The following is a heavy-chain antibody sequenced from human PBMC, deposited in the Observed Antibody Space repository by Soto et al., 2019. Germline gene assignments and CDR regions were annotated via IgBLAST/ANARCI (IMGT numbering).Heavy chain of an antibody. V-gene: IGHV5-10-1*01. D-gene: IGHD2-2*01. CDR1: GYSFTSYW. CDR2: IDPSGSYT. Sequence: PGESLKISCKGSGYSFTSYWISWVRQMPGKGLEWMGRIDPSGSYTNYSPSFQGLVTISADKSISTAYLQWSSLKASDTAMYYCARKRVVPAATYYYYGMDVWGQGTTVTVAS. J-gene: IGHJ6*02. CDR3: ARKRVVPAATYYYYGMDV.